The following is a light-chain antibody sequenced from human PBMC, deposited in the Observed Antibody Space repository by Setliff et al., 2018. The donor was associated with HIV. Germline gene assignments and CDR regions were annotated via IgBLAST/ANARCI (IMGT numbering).Light chain of an antibody. CDR1: SSNIGSNT. CDR3: AAWDDSLNGPYV. Sequence: QSALTQPPSASGTPGQRVTISCSGSSSNIGSNTVNWYQQLPGTAPKLLIYRNNQRPSGVPDRFSGSKSGTSASLAISGLQAEDEADYYCAAWDDSLNGPYVFGTGTKVTVL. CDR2: RNN. J-gene: IGLJ1*01. V-gene: IGLV1-44*01.